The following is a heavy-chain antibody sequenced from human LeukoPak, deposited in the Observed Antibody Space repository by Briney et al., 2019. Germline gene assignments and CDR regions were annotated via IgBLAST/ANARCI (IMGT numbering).Heavy chain of an antibody. V-gene: IGHV4-59*01. J-gene: IGHJ4*02. CDR2: IYYSGGT. CDR1: GRSISSFY. CDR3: ARLRGYCINDVCSSDRFPDY. Sequence: SETLSLTCTVSGRSISSFYWSWIRQPPGKGLEWIGYIYYSGGTNYDHSLKSRVTISVDTSKNQFSLKVRSVTDADTAVYYCARLRGYCINDVCSSDRFPDYWVQGSLVTVSS. D-gene: IGHD2-8*01.